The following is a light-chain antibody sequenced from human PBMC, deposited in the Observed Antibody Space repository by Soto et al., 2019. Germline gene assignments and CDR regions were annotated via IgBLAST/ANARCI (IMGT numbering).Light chain of an antibody. CDR1: QSINSY. V-gene: IGKV1-39*01. Sequence: DIQMTQSPSSLSASVGDRVIITCRASQSINSYLNWYQQKPGKAPKLLIYAASTLQSGVPSRFSCSGYGTDFTLTISSLQPEDFATYHCQQSYSDLWTFGQGTKVEIK. J-gene: IGKJ1*01. CDR2: AAS. CDR3: QQSYSDLWT.